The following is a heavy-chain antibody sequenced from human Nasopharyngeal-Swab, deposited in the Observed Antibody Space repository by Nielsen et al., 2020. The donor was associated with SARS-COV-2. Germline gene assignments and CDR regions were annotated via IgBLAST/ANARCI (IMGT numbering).Heavy chain of an antibody. Sequence: ASVKVSCKASGYTFTTYYMHWVRQAPGQGLEWMGWINSNTGNPTYAQGFTGRFVFSLDTSVSTAYLQISSLKAEDTAVYYCARVSRSSSWLIAVAGEFDYWGQGTLVTVSS. CDR3: ARVSRSSSWLIAVAGEFDY. D-gene: IGHD6-19*01. CDR1: GYTFTTYY. J-gene: IGHJ4*02. V-gene: IGHV7-4-1*02. CDR2: INSNTGNP.